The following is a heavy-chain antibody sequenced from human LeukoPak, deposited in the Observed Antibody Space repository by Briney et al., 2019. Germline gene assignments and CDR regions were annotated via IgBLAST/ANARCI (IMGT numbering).Heavy chain of an antibody. D-gene: IGHD5-18*01. Sequence: SETLSLTCTVSGASISNYYWSWIRQPPGKGLDWIAYMYYSGSTNYNPSLKSRVTISLDTSKNQFSLKLSSVTAADTAVYYCASPGSWSGYSFGLWGQGTLVTVSS. J-gene: IGHJ4*02. CDR1: GASISNYY. CDR3: ASPGSWSGYSFGL. V-gene: IGHV4-59*01. CDR2: MYYSGST.